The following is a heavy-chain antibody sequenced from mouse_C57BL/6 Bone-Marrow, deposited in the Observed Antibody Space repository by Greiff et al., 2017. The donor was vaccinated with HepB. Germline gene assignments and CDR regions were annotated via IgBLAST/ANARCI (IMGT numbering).Heavy chain of an antibody. Sequence: VMLVESGAELARPGASVKLSCKASGYTFTSYGISWVKQRTGQGLEWIGEIYPRSGNTYYNEKFKGKATLTADKSSSTAYMELRSLTSEDSAVYFCARDGYYPYYYAMDYWGQGTSVTVSS. CDR2: IYPRSGNT. D-gene: IGHD2-3*01. J-gene: IGHJ4*01. V-gene: IGHV1-81*01. CDR1: GYTFTSYG. CDR3: ARDGYYPYYYAMDY.